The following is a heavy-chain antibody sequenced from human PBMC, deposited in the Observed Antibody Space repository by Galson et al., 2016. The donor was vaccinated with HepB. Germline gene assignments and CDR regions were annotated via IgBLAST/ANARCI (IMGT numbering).Heavy chain of an antibody. CDR3: ARETGGDRGIDRKIDY. J-gene: IGHJ4*02. CDR1: GGSLSSGGYY. Sequence: TLSLTCTVSGGSLSSGGYYWSWIRQHPGKGLEWTGYIYYTGSTYYNPSLKSRVTISVDTSKNQFSLRLTSVTAADTALYYCARETGGDRGIDRKIDYWGQGTLVTVSS. CDR2: IYYTGST. D-gene: IGHD3-10*01. V-gene: IGHV4-31*03.